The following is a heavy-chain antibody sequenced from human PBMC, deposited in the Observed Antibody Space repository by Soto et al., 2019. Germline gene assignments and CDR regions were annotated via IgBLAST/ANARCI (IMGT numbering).Heavy chain of an antibody. CDR3: ARAVWWYSSERDAFDI. CDR2: IYSGGST. CDR1: GFTVSSNY. D-gene: IGHD6-19*01. V-gene: IGHV3-53*02. J-gene: IGHJ3*02. Sequence: EVQLVETGGGLIQPGGSLRLSCAASGFTVSSNYMSWVRQAPGKGLEWVSVIYSGGSTYYADSVKGRFTISRDNSKNTLYLQMSSLRAEDTAVYYCARAVWWYSSERDAFDIWGQGTMVTVSS.